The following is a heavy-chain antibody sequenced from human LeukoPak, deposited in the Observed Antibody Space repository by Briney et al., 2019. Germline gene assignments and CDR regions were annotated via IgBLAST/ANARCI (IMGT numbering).Heavy chain of an antibody. D-gene: IGHD2-15*01. Sequence: GGSLRLSCAASGFTFSSYWMSRVRQAPGKGLEWVANINQDGSEKYYVDSVKGRFTISRDNAKNSLYLQMSSLRAEDTALYYCASRSSVAASGPGWGQGTLVTVSS. V-gene: IGHV3-7*01. CDR2: INQDGSEK. CDR3: ASRSSVAASGPG. CDR1: GFTFSSYW. J-gene: IGHJ4*02.